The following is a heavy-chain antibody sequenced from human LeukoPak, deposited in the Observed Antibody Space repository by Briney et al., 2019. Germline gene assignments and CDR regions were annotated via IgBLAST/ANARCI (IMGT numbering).Heavy chain of an antibody. D-gene: IGHD3-10*01. V-gene: IGHV4-39*07. Sequence: PSETLSLTCTVSGGSISSSSYYWGWIRQPPGKGLEWIGSIYYSGSTYYNPSLKSRVTISVDTSKNQFSLKLSSVTAADTAVYYCARMDEDYYGYWGQGTLVTVSS. CDR1: GGSISSSSYY. J-gene: IGHJ4*02. CDR3: ARMDEDYYGY. CDR2: IYYSGST.